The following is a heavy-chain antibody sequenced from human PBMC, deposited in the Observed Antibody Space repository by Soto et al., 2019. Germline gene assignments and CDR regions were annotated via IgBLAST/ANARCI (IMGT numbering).Heavy chain of an antibody. Sequence: PGGSLRLSCAASGFTFSSYGMHWVRQAPGKGLEWVAVISYDGSNKYYADSVKGRFTISRDNSKNTLYLQMNSLRAEDTAVYYCAKTGRGGNYVFSIRQKFDYWGQGTLVTVSS. J-gene: IGHJ4*02. D-gene: IGHD4-4*01. CDR3: AKTGRGGNYVFSIRQKFDY. CDR1: GFTFSSYG. V-gene: IGHV3-30*18. CDR2: ISYDGSNK.